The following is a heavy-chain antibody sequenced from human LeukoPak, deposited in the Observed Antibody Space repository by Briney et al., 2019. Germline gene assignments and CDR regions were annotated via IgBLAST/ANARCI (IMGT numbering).Heavy chain of an antibody. CDR3: ARASVVTSPFDY. D-gene: IGHD4-23*01. CDR1: GFTFSDYY. J-gene: IGHJ4*02. V-gene: IGHV3-11*01. Sequence: GALRLSCAASGFTFSDYYMSWIRQAPGKGLEWVSYISNSGGSIYYADSVKGRFTISRDNAKNLLYLQMNTLRADDTAVYYCARASVVTSPFDYWGQGTLVTVSS. CDR2: ISNSGGSI.